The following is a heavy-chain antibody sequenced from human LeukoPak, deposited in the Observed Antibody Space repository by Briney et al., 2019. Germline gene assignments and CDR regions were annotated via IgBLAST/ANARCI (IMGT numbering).Heavy chain of an antibody. V-gene: IGHV3-30*04. Sequence: GRSLRLFCAASGFTFSSYAMHWVRQAPGKGLEWVAVISYDGSNKYYADSVKGRFTISRDNSKNTLYLQMDSLRAEDTAVYYCARLGRRGELLSGFDYWGQGTLVTVSS. J-gene: IGHJ4*02. D-gene: IGHD3-10*01. CDR3: ARLGRRGELLSGFDY. CDR1: GFTFSSYA. CDR2: ISYDGSNK.